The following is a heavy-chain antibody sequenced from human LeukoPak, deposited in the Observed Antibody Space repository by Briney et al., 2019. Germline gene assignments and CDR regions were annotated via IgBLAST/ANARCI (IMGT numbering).Heavy chain of an antibody. CDR3: AKDRVRNSWCFDY. V-gene: IGHV3-30*02. CDR1: GFTFSSYG. Sequence: PGGSLRLSCAASGFTFSSYGMHWVRQAPGKGLEWVAFIRYDGSNKYYADSVKGRFTISGDNSKNTLYLQMNSLRAEDTAVYYCAKDRVRNSWCFDYWGQGALVTVSS. CDR2: IRYDGSNK. D-gene: IGHD6-13*01. J-gene: IGHJ4*02.